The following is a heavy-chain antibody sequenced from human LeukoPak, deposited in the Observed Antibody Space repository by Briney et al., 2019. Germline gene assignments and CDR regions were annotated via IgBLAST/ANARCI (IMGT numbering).Heavy chain of an antibody. Sequence: PGGSLRLSCAASGFTFSSYEMNWVRQAPGKGLEWVSYISSSGSTIYYADSVKGRFTISRDNSKNTVYLQMNSLRAEDTAVYYCARARRWLQLDFDCWGQGTLVTVSS. CDR2: ISSSGSTI. V-gene: IGHV3-48*03. J-gene: IGHJ4*02. D-gene: IGHD5-24*01. CDR3: ARARRWLQLDFDC. CDR1: GFTFSSYE.